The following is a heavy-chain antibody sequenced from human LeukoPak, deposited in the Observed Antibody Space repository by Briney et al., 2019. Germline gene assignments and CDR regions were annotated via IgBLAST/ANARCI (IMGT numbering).Heavy chain of an antibody. J-gene: IGHJ4*02. Sequence: PGGSLRLSCAASGFTFSSYAMSWVSQAPGKGLEWVGAISGSGGSTHYADSVKGLLTISRDQSKNTLYLQMNSLRAEDTAVYYCAQKGRVVTAIPGYFVYWGQGTLVTVSS. V-gene: IGHV3-23*01. CDR1: GFTFSSYA. D-gene: IGHD2-21*02. CDR2: ISGSGGST. CDR3: AQKGRVVTAIPGYFVY.